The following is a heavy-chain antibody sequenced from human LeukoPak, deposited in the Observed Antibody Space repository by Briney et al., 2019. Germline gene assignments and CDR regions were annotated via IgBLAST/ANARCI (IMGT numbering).Heavy chain of an antibody. CDR2: INHSGST. CDR1: GGSLSGYY. J-gene: IGHJ4*02. V-gene: IGHV4-34*01. Sequence: SETLSLTCAVYGGSLSGYYWSWIRQPPGKGLEWIGEINHSGSTNYNPSLKSRVTISVDPSKNQFSLKLSSVTAADTAVYYCARERYSYGYYVLDYWGQGTLVTVSS. CDR3: ARERYSYGYYVLDY. D-gene: IGHD5-18*01.